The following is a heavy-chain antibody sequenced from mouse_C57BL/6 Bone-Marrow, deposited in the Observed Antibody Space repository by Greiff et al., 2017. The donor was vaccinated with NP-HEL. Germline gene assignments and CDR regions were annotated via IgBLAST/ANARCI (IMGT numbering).Heavy chain of an antibody. CDR1: GFTFSDYG. CDR2: ISSGSSTT. CDR3: ARGGSYGYFDV. J-gene: IGHJ1*03. Sequence: EVQLVESGGGLVKPGGSLKLSCAASGFTFSDYGMHWVRQAPEKGLEWVGYISSGSSTTYYADTVKGRATITRDNAKNTLFLQMTSLRSEDTAVYYCARGGSYGYFDVWGTGTTVTVSS. D-gene: IGHD1-1*02. V-gene: IGHV5-17*01.